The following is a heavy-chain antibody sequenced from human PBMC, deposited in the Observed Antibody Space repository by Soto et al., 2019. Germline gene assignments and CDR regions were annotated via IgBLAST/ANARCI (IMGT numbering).Heavy chain of an antibody. D-gene: IGHD3-16*01. CDR1: GFTFSSYA. CDR3: AKYYEWSSQEYFDL. J-gene: IGHJ2*01. V-gene: IGHV3-23*01. CDR2: ISGSGGST. Sequence: PGGSLRLSCAASGFTFSSYAMSWVRQAPGKGLEWVPAISGSGGSTYYADSVKGRFTISRDNSKNTLYLQMNSLRAEDTAVYYCAKYYEWSSQEYFDLWGRGTLVTVSS.